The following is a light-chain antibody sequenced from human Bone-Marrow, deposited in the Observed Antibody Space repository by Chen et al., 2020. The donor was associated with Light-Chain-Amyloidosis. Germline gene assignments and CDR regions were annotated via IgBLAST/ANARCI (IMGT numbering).Light chain of an antibody. CDR1: SSDVGGDNH. CDR3: SSYTITNTLV. J-gene: IGLJ1*01. V-gene: IGLV2-14*01. CDR2: EVT. Sequence: QSALTQPASVSGPPGQSNPISCTGTSSDVGGDNHVSWYQHHPDKAPKLMIYEVTNRPSWVPDRFSGSKSDNTASLTISGLHTEDEADYFCSSYTITNTLVFGSGTRVTVL.